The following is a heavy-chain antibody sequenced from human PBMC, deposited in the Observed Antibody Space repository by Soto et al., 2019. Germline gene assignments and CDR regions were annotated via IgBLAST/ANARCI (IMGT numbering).Heavy chain of an antibody. Sequence: SETLSLTCAVYGGSFSGYYWSWIRQPPGKGLEWIGGINHSGSTNQNPSLKSRVTISVDTSKNQFSLRLKSITAADTAVYYCARGTSMTGAVQGDAPGKDFFESRGQGTLVTGS. D-gene: IGHD1-26*01. CDR2: INHSGST. V-gene: IGHV4-34*01. CDR3: ARGTSMTGAVQGDAPGKDFFES. J-gene: IGHJ4*02. CDR1: GGSFSGYY.